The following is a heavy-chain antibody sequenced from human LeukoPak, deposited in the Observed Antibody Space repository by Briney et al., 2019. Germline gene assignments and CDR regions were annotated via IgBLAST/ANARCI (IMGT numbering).Heavy chain of an antibody. Sequence: GGSLRLSCAVSGFTFSSYAMSWVRQAPGKGLEWVSYISSSGSTIYYADSVKGRFTISRDNAKNSLYLQMNSLRAEDTAVYYCAKGLDGSGVDYWGQGTLVTVSS. CDR1: GFTFSSYA. D-gene: IGHD3-10*01. V-gene: IGHV3-48*04. CDR2: ISSSGSTI. J-gene: IGHJ4*02. CDR3: AKGLDGSGVDY.